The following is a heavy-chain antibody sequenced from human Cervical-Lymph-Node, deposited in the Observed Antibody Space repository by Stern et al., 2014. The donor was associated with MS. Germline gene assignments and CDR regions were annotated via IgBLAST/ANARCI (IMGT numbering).Heavy chain of an antibody. Sequence: DVQLVESGGGLVKPGGSLRLSCAASGFTFSSYSMNWVRQAPGKGLEWVSSISSSSSYIYYADSVKGRFTISRYNAKNSLYLQMNSLRAEDTAVYYCARDQGDYYYYGMDVWGQGTTVTVSS. CDR2: ISSSSSYI. V-gene: IGHV3-21*01. D-gene: IGHD3-16*01. J-gene: IGHJ6*02. CDR3: ARDQGDYYYYGMDV. CDR1: GFTFSSYS.